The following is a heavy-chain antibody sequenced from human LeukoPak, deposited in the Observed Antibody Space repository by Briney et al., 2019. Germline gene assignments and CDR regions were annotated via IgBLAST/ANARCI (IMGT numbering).Heavy chain of an antibody. J-gene: IGHJ4*02. V-gene: IGHV3-43*02. Sequence: PGGSLRLSCVASGLPIADFSMHWVRQAPGKGLEWVSLISGDGVCTFYTDSVKGRFSISRDNRKNTLYLEMNSLRTEDAAMYYCAKESGQFDYWGQGTLVAVSS. CDR3: AKESGQFDY. CDR2: ISGDGVCT. CDR1: GLPIADFS.